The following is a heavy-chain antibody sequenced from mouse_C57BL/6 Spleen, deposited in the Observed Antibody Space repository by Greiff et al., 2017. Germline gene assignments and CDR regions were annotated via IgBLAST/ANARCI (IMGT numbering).Heavy chain of an antibody. D-gene: IGHD3-3*01. CDR3: AREGDAMDY. Sequence: QVQLQQSGPELVKPGASVKISCKASGYAFSSSWMNWVKQRPGKGLEWIGRIYPGDGDTNYNGKFKGKATLTAYKSSSTAYMQLSSLTSEDSAVYFCAREGDAMDYWGQGTSVTVSS. CDR2: IYPGDGDT. CDR1: GYAFSSSW. J-gene: IGHJ4*01. V-gene: IGHV1-82*01.